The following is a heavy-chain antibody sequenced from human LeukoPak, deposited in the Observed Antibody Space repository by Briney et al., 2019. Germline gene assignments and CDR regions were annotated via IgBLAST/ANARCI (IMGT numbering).Heavy chain of an antibody. CDR3: ARDPYGDYPREGYYFDY. Sequence: GSSVKVSCKASGGTFSSYAISWVRQAPGQGLEWMGRIIPIFGTANYAQKFQGRVTITTDESTSIAYMELSSLRSEDTAVYYCARDPYGDYPREGYYFDYWGQGTLVTVSS. CDR1: GGTFSSYA. V-gene: IGHV1-69*05. J-gene: IGHJ4*02. D-gene: IGHD4-17*01. CDR2: IIPIFGTA.